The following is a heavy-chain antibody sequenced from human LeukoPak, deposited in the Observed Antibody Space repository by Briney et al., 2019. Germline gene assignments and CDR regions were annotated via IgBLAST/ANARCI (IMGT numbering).Heavy chain of an antibody. J-gene: IGHJ6*03. CDR2: IKPDGSEK. Sequence: GGSLRLSCAVSGFTFSTYWMNWVRQAPGKGPEWVANIKPDGSEKFYVDSVKGRFTVSRDNAKNLLYLQMNSLRAEDTAVYYCAPYYMDVWGKGTTVTVSS. CDR1: GFTFSTYW. CDR3: APYYMDV. V-gene: IGHV3-7*01.